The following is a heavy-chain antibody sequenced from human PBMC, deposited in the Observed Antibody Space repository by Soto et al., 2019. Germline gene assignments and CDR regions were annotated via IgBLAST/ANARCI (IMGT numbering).Heavy chain of an antibody. CDR2: IYWNDDQ. Sequence: QITLKESGPTLVNPTQTLTLTCTASGLSFGTSGVGVGWIRQPPGKALEWLALIYWNDDQRYSPSLKSSLTTTKDTSKNQVVLTMTNVDPVDTATYYGASMTTVATAAFDIWGQGIMVTVPS. J-gene: IGHJ3*02. CDR3: ASMTTVATAAFDI. D-gene: IGHD4-17*01. V-gene: IGHV2-5*01. CDR1: GLSFGTSGVG.